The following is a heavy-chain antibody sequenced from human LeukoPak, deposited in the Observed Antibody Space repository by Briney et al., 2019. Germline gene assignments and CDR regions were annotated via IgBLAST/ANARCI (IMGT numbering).Heavy chain of an antibody. J-gene: IGHJ5*02. D-gene: IGHD1-26*01. CDR3: ARVMSVGATIGLYH. CDR1: GGTFSSYA. CDR2: IIPIFGTA. Sequence: GASVKVSCKASGGTFSSYAISWVRQAPGQGLEWMGGIIPIFGTANYAQKFQGRVSITTDESTSTAYMELSSLRSEDTAVYYCARVMSVGATIGLYHWGQGTLVTVSS. V-gene: IGHV1-69*05.